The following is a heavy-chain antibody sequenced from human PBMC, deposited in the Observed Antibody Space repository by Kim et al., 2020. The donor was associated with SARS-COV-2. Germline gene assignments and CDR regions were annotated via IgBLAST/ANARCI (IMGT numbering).Heavy chain of an antibody. CDR3: AKDLGTVVRYVDSAFQH. V-gene: IGHV3-23*01. D-gene: IGHD3-9*01. J-gene: IGHJ1*01. Sequence: GKGRCTITSDNAKNKLYLQMNSMRAEDTAVYYCAKDLGTVVRYVDSAFQHWGQGTLVTVSS.